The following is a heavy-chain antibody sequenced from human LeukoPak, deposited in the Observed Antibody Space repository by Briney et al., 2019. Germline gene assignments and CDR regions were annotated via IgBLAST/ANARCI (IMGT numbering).Heavy chain of an antibody. V-gene: IGHV3-30*03. D-gene: IGHD6-6*01. CDR1: GFTFSTYG. CDR2: ISYDGSNE. Sequence: GGSLRLSCAASGFTFSTYGMHWVRQAPGKGLEWVAVISYDGSNEYFVDSVKGRFTISRDNSRNILFLRMNSLRPEDTAVYYCARDLGVGAYLLFDYISSGLDSWGQGSLVTVS. J-gene: IGHJ4*02. CDR3: ARDLGVGAYLLFDYISSGLDS.